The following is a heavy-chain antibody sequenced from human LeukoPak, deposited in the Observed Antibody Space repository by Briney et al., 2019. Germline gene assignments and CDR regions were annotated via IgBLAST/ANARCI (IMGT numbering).Heavy chain of an antibody. CDR3: ARLDIAAAGTLYGAFDI. V-gene: IGHV4-39*01. J-gene: IGHJ3*02. CDR1: AGSISSSSYY. CDR2: ICYSGST. D-gene: IGHD6-13*01. Sequence: SETLSLTCTVSAGSISSSSYYWGWIRQPPGKGLEWIGSICYSGSTYYNPSLKSRVTISVDTSKNQFSLKLSSVTAADTAVYYCARLDIAAAGTLYGAFDIWGQGTMVTVSS.